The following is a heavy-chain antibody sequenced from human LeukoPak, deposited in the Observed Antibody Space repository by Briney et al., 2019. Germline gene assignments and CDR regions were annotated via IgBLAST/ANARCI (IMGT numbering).Heavy chain of an antibody. CDR1: GFTFTSSA. CDR3: AADSETSHYFDY. J-gene: IGHJ4*02. CDR2: IVVGSGNT. Sequence: SVTVSCKASGFTFTSSAVQWVRQARGQRLEWIGWIVVGSGNTNYAQKFQERVTITRDMSTSTAYMELSSLRSEDTAVYYCAADSETSHYFDYWGQGTLVTVSS. V-gene: IGHV1-58*01.